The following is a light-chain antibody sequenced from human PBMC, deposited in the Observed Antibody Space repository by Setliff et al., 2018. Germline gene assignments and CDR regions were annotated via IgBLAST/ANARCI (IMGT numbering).Light chain of an antibody. CDR2: DVS. CDR3: SSYSSTSTLVV. V-gene: IGLV2-14*03. Sequence: QSALAQPASVSGSPGQSISISCTGTSSDVGGYNYVSWYQQHPGKAPNLLISDVSHRPSGVSYRFSGSKSGNTASLTISGLQAEDEADYYCSSYSSTSTLVVFGGGTQLTVL. CDR1: SSDVGGYNY. J-gene: IGLJ2*01.